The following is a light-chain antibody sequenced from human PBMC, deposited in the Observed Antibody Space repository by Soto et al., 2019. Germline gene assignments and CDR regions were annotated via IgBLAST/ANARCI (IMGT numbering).Light chain of an antibody. CDR3: QQRTNWLT. CDR1: QSISRN. J-gene: IGKJ4*01. CDR2: DAS. Sequence: ENVLTQSPATLSLSPGEKATLSCRASQSISRNLAWYQHKPGQAPRLLIFDASNRATGIPARFSGSGSGTDFTLTISSLEPEDFAVYYCQQRTNWLTFGGGTNVDIK. V-gene: IGKV3-11*01.